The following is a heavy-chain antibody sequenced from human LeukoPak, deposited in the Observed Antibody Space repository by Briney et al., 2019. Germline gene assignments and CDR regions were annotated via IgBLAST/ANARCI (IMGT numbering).Heavy chain of an antibody. Sequence: GGSLRLSCAASGFTFSSYRMHWVRQAPGEGLVWVSSINSDGSSTDYADSVKGRFTISRDNAKNTLYLQMNSLRAEDTAVYYCTRDLMDYDVSTGLHHYYMDVWGQGTTVTVSS. J-gene: IGHJ6*02. D-gene: IGHD3-9*01. V-gene: IGHV3-74*01. CDR2: INSDGSST. CDR1: GFTFSSYR. CDR3: TRDLMDYDVSTGLHHYYMDV.